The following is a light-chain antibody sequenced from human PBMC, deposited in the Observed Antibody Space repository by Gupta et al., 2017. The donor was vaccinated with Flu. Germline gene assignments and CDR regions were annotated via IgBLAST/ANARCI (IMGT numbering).Light chain of an antibody. V-gene: IGKV3-20*01. Sequence: TLSLSPGERATLACRASQSVSSRYLAWYQQKPGQAPRLLIYGASSRDTGIPDRFSGSGCGTDFTFTITRLESEDFAVYYCQQYADSPPWTFGQGTRVDIK. CDR3: QQYADSPPWT. CDR1: QSVSSRY. J-gene: IGKJ1*01. CDR2: GAS.